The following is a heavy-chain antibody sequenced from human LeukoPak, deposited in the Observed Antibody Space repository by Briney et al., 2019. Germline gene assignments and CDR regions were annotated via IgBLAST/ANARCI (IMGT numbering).Heavy chain of an antibody. D-gene: IGHD3/OR15-3a*01. V-gene: IGHV4-59*01. J-gene: IGHJ4*02. CDR2: IYYSGST. Sequence: SETLSLTCTVSGGSISSYYWSWIRQPPGKGLEWIGYIYYSGSTNYNPSLKSRVTISVDTSKNQFSLKLCSVTAADTAVYYCARSHSLWTSFDYWGQGTLVTVSS. CDR1: GGSISSYY. CDR3: ARSHSLWTSFDY.